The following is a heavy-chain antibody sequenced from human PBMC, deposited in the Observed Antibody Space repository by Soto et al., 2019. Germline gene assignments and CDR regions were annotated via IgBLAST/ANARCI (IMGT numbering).Heavy chain of an antibody. V-gene: IGHV3-23*01. CDR2: ISGGGDYI. CDR1: GFTFDSYA. J-gene: IGHJ4*02. Sequence: EVQLLESGGGLVRPGGSLRLSCAASGFTFDSYAMNWVRQAPGKGLEWVSTISGGGDYIYYTDSVKGRFTISRDNSKNIMYLQMNSLRAEDTAIYYCAKNRGLQYYFDYWGQGTLVTVSS. CDR3: AKNRGLQYYFDY.